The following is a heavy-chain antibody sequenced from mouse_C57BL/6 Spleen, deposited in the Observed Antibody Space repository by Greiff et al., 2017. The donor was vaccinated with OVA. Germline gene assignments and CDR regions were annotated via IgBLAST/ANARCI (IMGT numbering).Heavy chain of an antibody. CDR3: APTGTDYAMDY. CDR2: IYPRSGNT. V-gene: IGHV1-81*01. CDR1: GYTFTSYG. Sequence: VQLQQSGAELARPGASVKLSCKASGYTFTSYGISWVKQRTGQGLEWIGEIYPRSGNTYYNEKFKGKGTLTADKSSSTAYMELRSLTSEDSAVYFCAPTGTDYAMDYWGQGTSVTVSS. J-gene: IGHJ4*01. D-gene: IGHD4-1*02.